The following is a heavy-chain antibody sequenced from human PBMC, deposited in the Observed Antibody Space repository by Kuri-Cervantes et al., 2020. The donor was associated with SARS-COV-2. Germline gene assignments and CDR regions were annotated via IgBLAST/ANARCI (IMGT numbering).Heavy chain of an antibody. CDR1: GGTFSSYT. V-gene: IGHV1-69*02. J-gene: IGHJ4*02. CDR3: ARGRGVITSALDY. D-gene: IGHD3-10*01. Sequence: VKVSCKASGGTFSSYTISWVRQAPGQGLEWMGRIIPILGIANYAQKFQGRVTITADKSTSTAYMELSSLRSEDTAVYYCARGRGVITSALDYWGQGTLVTVSS. CDR2: IIPILGIA.